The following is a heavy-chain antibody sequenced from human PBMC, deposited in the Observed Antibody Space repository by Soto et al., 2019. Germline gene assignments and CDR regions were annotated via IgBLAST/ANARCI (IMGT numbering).Heavy chain of an antibody. J-gene: IGHJ6*02. CDR1: GYTFTGYY. CDR2: INPNSGGT. V-gene: IGHV1-2*02. D-gene: IGHD6-6*01. CDR3: ARGDRSSSSVYYYGMDV. Sequence: ASVKVSCKASGYTFTGYYMHWVRQAPGQGLEWMGWINPNSGGTNYAQKFQGRVTMTRDTSISTAYMELSRLRSDDTAVYYCARGDRSSSSVYYYGMDVWGQGTTVTVSS.